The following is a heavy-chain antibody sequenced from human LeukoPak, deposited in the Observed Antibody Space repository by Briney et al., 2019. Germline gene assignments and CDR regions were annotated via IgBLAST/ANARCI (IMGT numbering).Heavy chain of an antibody. CDR2: INDDSSDI. Sequence: PGGSLRLSCAASGFTFSLYAMNWVRQAPGKGLEWVSYINDDSSDIHYAGSVKGRFTISRDNARNTLHLRLSSLRPEDTAVYYCARDTFQPGLIDSWGQGTLVTVSS. D-gene: IGHD2-2*01. CDR3: ARDTFQPGLIDS. J-gene: IGHJ4*02. CDR1: GFTFSLYA. V-gene: IGHV3-21*05.